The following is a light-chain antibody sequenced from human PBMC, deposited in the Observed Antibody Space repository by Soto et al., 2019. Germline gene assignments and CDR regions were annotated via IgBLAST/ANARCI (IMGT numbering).Light chain of an antibody. CDR2: GAS. Sequence: IQLTQSPSSLSASVGDSVTITCRASKAIGSSFAWYRQKPGKVPEVLIYGASTLQNGVPSRFSGSGSGTDFTLTISSLQTEDFATYYCQQYNAFPLTFGGGTQVEIK. J-gene: IGKJ4*01. CDR3: QQYNAFPLT. V-gene: IGKV1-9*01. CDR1: KAIGSS.